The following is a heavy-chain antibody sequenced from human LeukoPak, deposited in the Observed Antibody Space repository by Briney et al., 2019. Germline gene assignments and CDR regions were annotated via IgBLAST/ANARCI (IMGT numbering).Heavy chain of an antibody. CDR1: GFTFSSYG. D-gene: IGHD4-23*01. CDR2: IDTDGSGT. J-gene: IGHJ4*02. CDR3: ARDLGKIGGNSSPFDY. V-gene: IGHV3-74*01. Sequence: PGGSLRLSCAASGFTFSSYGMHWVRQAPGKGLVWVARIDTDGSGTSYADSVKGRFTISRDNAKNTLYLQMNSLRAEDTAVYYCARDLGKIGGNSSPFDYWGQGTLVTVSS.